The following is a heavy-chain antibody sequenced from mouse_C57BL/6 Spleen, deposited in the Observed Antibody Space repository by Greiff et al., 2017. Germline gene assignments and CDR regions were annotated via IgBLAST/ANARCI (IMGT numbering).Heavy chain of an antibody. J-gene: IGHJ2*01. D-gene: IGHD2-5*01. Sequence: EVKLMESGGDLVKPGGSLKLSCAASGFTFSSYGMSWVRPTPYKRMEWVATISSGGSYTYYPDSVKGRFTISRDNAKNTLYLQMSSMKSEDTAMFYCARQDYSNPFDYWGQGTTLTVSS. V-gene: IGHV5-6*01. CDR1: GFTFSSYG. CDR3: ARQDYSNPFDY. CDR2: ISSGGSYT.